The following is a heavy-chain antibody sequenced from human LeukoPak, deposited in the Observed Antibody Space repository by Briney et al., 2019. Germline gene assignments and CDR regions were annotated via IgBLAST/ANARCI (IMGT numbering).Heavy chain of an antibody. D-gene: IGHD2-15*01. V-gene: IGHV3-48*03. CDR3: AKSHMEAANIFEY. CDR2: ISRSGSNM. Sequence: GGSLRLPCAASGFTFSSYEMNWVRQAPGKGLEWISKISRSGSNMDYADSVKGRFTFSRDNAKNSLYLQMNSLRAEDTAVYYCAKSHMEAANIFEYWGQGTLVTVSS. J-gene: IGHJ4*02. CDR1: GFTFSSYE.